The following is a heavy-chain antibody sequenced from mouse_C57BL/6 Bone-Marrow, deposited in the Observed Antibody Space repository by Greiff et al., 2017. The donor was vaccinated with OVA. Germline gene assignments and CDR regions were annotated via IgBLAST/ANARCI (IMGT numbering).Heavy chain of an antibody. CDR1: GFSLTSYG. J-gene: IGHJ1*03. CDR3: ARALYSNTWYFDV. Sequence: VQLHQSGPGLVQPSPSLSISCTASGFSLTSYGVHWVRQSPGQGLEWLGVIWRGGSTDDNAAFISRLSTSKDNSKSKVFYNMNSRQADDTAIYYCARALYSNTWYFDVWGTGTTVTVSS. D-gene: IGHD2-5*01. CDR2: IWRGGST. V-gene: IGHV2-2*01.